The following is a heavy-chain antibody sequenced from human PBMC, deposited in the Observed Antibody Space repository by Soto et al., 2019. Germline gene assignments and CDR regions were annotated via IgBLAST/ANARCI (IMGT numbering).Heavy chain of an antibody. CDR1: GGSISTYY. Sequence: PSETLSLTCTVSGGSISTYYWSWIRHPPGKGLEWIGYIYYSGSTSYNPSLKSRVTISVDTSKNQFSLKLRSVTAADTAVYYCASDRSSGWDQGYGMDVWGQGTTVTVSS. D-gene: IGHD6-19*01. J-gene: IGHJ6*02. V-gene: IGHV4-59*01. CDR3: ASDRSSGWDQGYGMDV. CDR2: IYYSGST.